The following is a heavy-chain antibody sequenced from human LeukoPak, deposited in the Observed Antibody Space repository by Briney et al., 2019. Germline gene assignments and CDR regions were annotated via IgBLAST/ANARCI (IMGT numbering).Heavy chain of an antibody. D-gene: IGHD3-16*02. CDR1: GGSFSGYY. V-gene: IGHV4-34*01. J-gene: IGHJ4*02. CDR3: ARARYDYVWGSYRYNPFDY. Sequence: SETLSLTCAVYGGSFSGYYWSWIRQPPGKGLEWIGEINHSGSTNYNPSLKSRVAISVDTSKNQFSLKLSSVTAADTAVYYCARARYDYVWGSYRYNPFDYWGQGTLVTVSS. CDR2: INHSGST.